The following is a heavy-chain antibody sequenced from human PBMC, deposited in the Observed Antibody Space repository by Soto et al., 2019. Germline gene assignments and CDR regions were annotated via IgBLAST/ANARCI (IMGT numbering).Heavy chain of an antibody. V-gene: IGHV4-59*08. CDR1: GGSMISYY. J-gene: IGHJ6*02. CDR3: ARVFGTPNYYYYYGMDV. CDR2: IYYSGST. Sequence: SETLSLTCTVSGGSMISYYWSWIRQPPGKGLEWIGYIYYSGSTYYNPSLKSRVTISVDTSKNQFSLKLSSVTAADTAVYYCARVFGTPNYYYYYGMDVWGQGTTVTVSS. D-gene: IGHD3-3*01.